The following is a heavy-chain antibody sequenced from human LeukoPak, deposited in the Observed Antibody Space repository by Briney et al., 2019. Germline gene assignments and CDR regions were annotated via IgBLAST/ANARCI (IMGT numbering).Heavy chain of an antibody. J-gene: IGHJ1*01. CDR2: ISGSGGST. D-gene: IGHD3-9*01. CDR3: AKDTDDILTGYYNQYFQH. Sequence: GGSLRLSCAASGFTFSSYAMSWVRQAPGKGLEWVSAISGSGGSTYYADSVKGRFTVSRDNSKNTLYLQMNSLRAEDTAVYYCAKDTDDILTGYYNQYFQHWGQGTLVTVSS. V-gene: IGHV3-23*01. CDR1: GFTFSSYA.